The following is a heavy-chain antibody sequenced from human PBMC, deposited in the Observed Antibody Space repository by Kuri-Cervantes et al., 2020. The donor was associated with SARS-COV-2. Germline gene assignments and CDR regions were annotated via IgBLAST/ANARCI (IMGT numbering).Heavy chain of an antibody. Sequence: GESLEISCAASGFTFSSYAMSWVRQAPGKGLEWVSAISGSGGSTYYADSVKGRFTISRDNSKNTLYQQRNSRRAEDTAVYYCAKGIRRFLGSLDYWGQGTLVTVSS. V-gene: IGHV3-23*01. J-gene: IGHJ4*02. D-gene: IGHD3-3*01. CDR3: AKGIRRFLGSLDY. CDR1: GFTFSSYA. CDR2: ISGSGGST.